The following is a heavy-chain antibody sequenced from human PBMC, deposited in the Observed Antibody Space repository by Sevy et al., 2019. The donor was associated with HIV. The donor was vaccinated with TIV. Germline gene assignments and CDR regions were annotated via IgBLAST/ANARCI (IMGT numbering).Heavy chain of an antibody. Sequence: GGSLRLSCTASGFTFGDYCMSWVRQAPGKGLEWVAFLKSDVYGGTVDHAATVRGRFVISRHDSKTIAYLHMNDVKSEDTGVYYCTRCKSCQSIFDYWGQGALVTVSS. D-gene: IGHD2-8*01. CDR3: TRCKSCQSIFDY. J-gene: IGHJ4*02. V-gene: IGHV3-49*04. CDR2: LKSDVYGGTV. CDR1: GFTFGDYC.